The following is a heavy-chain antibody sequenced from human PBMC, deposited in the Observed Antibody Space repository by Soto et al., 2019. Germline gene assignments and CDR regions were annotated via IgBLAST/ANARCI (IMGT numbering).Heavy chain of an antibody. CDR2: VNPNNGDT. D-gene: IGHD3-10*01. Sequence: QVPLVQSGAELKKPGASVKVSCKASGYTFSNYDMNWVRQATGQGPEWIGWVNPNNGDTGYAQKFQGRVTLTTDIATTTAYMELTSLRSDDTAIYYCAKVSRKGSAIDFDYWGQGTRITVSS. CDR1: GYTFSNYD. CDR3: AKVSRKGSAIDFDY. V-gene: IGHV1-8*01. J-gene: IGHJ4*02.